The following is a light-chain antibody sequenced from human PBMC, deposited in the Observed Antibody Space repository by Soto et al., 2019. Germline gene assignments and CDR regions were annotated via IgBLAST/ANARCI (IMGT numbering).Light chain of an antibody. J-gene: IGKJ4*01. Sequence: DIQMTQSPSSLSVSVGDRVTITCRASQSIGGFLNWYQQKLGKAPKLLIYAASILQSGVPSRFSGSGSGTDFTLTISSLKPEDFATYYCQQSYSTPLTFGGGTKVDIK. CDR1: QSIGGF. CDR2: AAS. V-gene: IGKV1-39*01. CDR3: QQSYSTPLT.